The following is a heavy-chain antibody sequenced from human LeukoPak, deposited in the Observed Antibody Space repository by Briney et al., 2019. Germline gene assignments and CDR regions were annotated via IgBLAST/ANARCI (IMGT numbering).Heavy chain of an antibody. CDR3: ARSARLMKGVVEVTALDD. CDR1: GFTFSSYS. CDR2: ISSSSATI. V-gene: IGHV3-48*01. Sequence: GGSLRLSCAASGFTFSSYSMNWVRQAPGKGLEWVSYISSSSATIYYADSVKGRFTISRDNAKNSLYLQMNSLRAEDTAVYYCARSARLMKGVVEVTALDDWGQGTLVTVSS. D-gene: IGHD3-3*01. J-gene: IGHJ4*02.